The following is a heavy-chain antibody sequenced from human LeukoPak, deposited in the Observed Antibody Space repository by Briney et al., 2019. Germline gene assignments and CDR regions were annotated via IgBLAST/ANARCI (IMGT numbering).Heavy chain of an antibody. CDR3: SRDPTYYLRYGYFDY. V-gene: IGHV3-30-3*01. D-gene: IGHD1-26*01. Sequence: GGSLRLSCAASGFTFSSYAMHWVRQAPGKGLEWVAVISYDGSNKYYAEFVKGRFTISRDNSKNTLYLQMNSLRAEDTAVYYCSRDPTYYLRYGYFDYWGQGALVTVSS. J-gene: IGHJ4*02. CDR2: ISYDGSNK. CDR1: GFTFSSYA.